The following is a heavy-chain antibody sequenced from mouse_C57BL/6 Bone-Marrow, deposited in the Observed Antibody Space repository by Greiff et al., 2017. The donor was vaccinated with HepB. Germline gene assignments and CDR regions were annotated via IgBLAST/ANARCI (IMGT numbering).Heavy chain of an antibody. Sequence: VKVEESGPGLVAPSQSLSITCTVSGFSFTSYGVSWVRQPTGKGLEWLGVIWGDGSTKYHSALISRLSISKDNSKSQVFLKLNSLQTDDTATYDCAIRRAWFAYWGQGTLVTVSA. V-gene: IGHV2-3*01. CDR3: AIRRAWFAY. CDR2: IWGDGST. J-gene: IGHJ3*01. CDR1: GFSFTSYG.